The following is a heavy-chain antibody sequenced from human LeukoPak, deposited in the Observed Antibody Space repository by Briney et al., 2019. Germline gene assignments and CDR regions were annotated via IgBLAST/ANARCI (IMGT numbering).Heavy chain of an antibody. CDR2: IYSGGMT. D-gene: IGHD2-2*01. Sequence: GGSLRLSCAASGLNVTYNYMSWVRQAPGKGQEWLSVIYSGGMTYYADSVKGRFIISRDNSKNTLYLQMNRLRAEDTAVYYCYARPVLPAAFLPSGNYMDVWGKGTTVTVSS. CDR1: GLNVTYNY. J-gene: IGHJ6*03. V-gene: IGHV3-53*01. CDR3: YARPVLPAAFLPSGNYMDV.